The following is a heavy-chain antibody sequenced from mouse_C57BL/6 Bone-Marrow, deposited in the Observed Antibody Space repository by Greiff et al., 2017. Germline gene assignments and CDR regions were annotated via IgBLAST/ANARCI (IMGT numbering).Heavy chain of an antibody. CDR1: GYTFTSYW. CDR3: AMGPVVPFAY. CDR2: IHPNSGST. Sequence: QVHVKQPGAELVKPGASVKLSCKASGYTFTSYWMHWVKQRPGQGLEWIGMIHPNSGSTNYNEKFKSKATLTVDKSSSTAYMQRSSLTSEDSAVYYCAMGPVVPFAYWGQGTLVTVSA. V-gene: IGHV1-64*01. J-gene: IGHJ3*01. D-gene: IGHD1-1*01.